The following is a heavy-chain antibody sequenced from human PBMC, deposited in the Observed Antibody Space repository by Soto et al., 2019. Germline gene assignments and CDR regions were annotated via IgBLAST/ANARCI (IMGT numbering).Heavy chain of an antibody. Sequence: GASVKVSCKASGYTFTGYYVHWVRQAPGQGLEWMGWINPNSGDTYLAQRFQGRVTMNRDKSIGTAYMELRGLTSDDTAEYYCAKGGAIVAAGTRVYLYNAIDVWGQGTTVTVSS. CDR1: GYTFTGYY. J-gene: IGHJ6*02. CDR3: AKGGAIVAAGTRVYLYNAIDV. CDR2: INPNSGDT. V-gene: IGHV1-2*02. D-gene: IGHD1-26*01.